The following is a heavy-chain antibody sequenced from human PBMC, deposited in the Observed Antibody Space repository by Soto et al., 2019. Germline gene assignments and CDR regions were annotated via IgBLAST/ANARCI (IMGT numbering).Heavy chain of an antibody. J-gene: IGHJ4*02. CDR1: GFTFSSYG. V-gene: IGHV3-30*18. Sequence: GGSLRLSCAASGFTFSSYGMHWVRQAPGKGLEWVAVISYDGSNKYYADSVKGRFTISRDNSKNTLYLQMNSLRAEDTAVYYCAKSVWDYDFWSGYPDYFDYWGQETLVTVSS. CDR3: AKSVWDYDFWSGYPDYFDY. D-gene: IGHD3-3*01. CDR2: ISYDGSNK.